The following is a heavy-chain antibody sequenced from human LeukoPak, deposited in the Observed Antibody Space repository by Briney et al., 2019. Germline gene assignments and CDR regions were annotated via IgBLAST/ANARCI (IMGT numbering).Heavy chain of an antibody. CDR2: IYYSGST. Sequence: SETLSLTCTVSGGSISSSSYYRGWIRQPPGKGLEWIESIYYSGSTYYNPSLKSRVTISVDTSKNQFSLKLSSVTAADTAVYYCARQITFGGVIVRSPLHFDYWGQGTLVTVSS. CDR3: ARQITFGGVIVRSPLHFDY. V-gene: IGHV4-39*01. CDR1: GGSISSSSYY. J-gene: IGHJ4*02. D-gene: IGHD3-16*02.